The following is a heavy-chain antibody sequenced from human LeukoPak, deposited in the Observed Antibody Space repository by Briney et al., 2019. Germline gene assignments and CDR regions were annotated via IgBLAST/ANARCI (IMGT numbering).Heavy chain of an antibody. D-gene: IGHD3-3*02. V-gene: IGHV1-8*01. CDR1: GYTSTSPD. CDR3: ARYEQHYGFDI. J-gene: IGHJ3*02. CDR2: MNPRDNT. Sequence: ASVKVSCKASGYTSTSPDINWVRQATGRGLEWLGWMNPRDNTGYAQKFQGRVTLTRDKSINTAYMEISSLRSEDTAVYYCARYEQHYGFDIWGQGTMVTVSA.